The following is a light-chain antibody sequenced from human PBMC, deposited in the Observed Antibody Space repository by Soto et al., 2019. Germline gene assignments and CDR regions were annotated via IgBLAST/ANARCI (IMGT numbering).Light chain of an antibody. J-gene: IGLJ1*01. CDR3: SSYTSSSLYV. V-gene: IGLV2-14*01. CDR2: DVS. CDR1: SSDVGGYNY. Sequence: QSVLTQPASVSGSPGQSITISCTGTSSDVGGYNYVSWYQQHPGKAPKLMIYDVSNRHSGVSNRFSGSRSGNTASLTISGLQGEDEADYYCSSYTSSSLYVFGTGTKLTVL.